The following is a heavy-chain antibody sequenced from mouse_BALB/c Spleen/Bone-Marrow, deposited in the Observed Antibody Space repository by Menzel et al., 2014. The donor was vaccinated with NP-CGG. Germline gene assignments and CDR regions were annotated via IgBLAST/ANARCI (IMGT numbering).Heavy chain of an antibody. CDR2: INPSTGYT. D-gene: IGHD1-1*01. CDR1: GYTFTSYW. V-gene: IGHV1-7*01. CDR3: AREYYGSSGYFDV. Sequence: QVQLQQSGAELTKPGASVKMSCKASGYTFTSYWMHWVKQRPGQGLEWIGYINPSTGYTEYNQKFKDKATLTADKSSSTAYMQLSSLTCEDSAVYYCAREYYGSSGYFDVWGAGTTVTVSS. J-gene: IGHJ1*01.